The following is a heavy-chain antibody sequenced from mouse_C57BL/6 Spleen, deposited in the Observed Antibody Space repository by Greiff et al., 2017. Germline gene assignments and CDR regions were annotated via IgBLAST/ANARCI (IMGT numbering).Heavy chain of an antibody. CDR1: GFTFSSYA. D-gene: IGHD1-1*01. J-gene: IGHJ2*01. CDR3: ARDESSTYYYGSSYFDY. CDR2: LSDGGNYT. Sequence: EVKLMESGGDLVKPGGSLKLSCAASGFTFSSYAMSWVRQTPEKRLEWVATLSDGGNYTSYPDNVKGRFTISRDNATNNLYLQMSHLKSEDTAMYYCARDESSTYYYGSSYFDYWGQGTTLTVSS. V-gene: IGHV5-4*01.